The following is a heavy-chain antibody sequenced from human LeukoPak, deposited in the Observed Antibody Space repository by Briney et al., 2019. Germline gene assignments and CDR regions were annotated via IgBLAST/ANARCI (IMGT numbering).Heavy chain of an antibody. CDR1: GYTFTGYY. CDR3: ARAPAVVYGSWSYYDIAY. CDR2: INPNSGDT. V-gene: IGHV1-2*04. D-gene: IGHD3-10*01. Sequence: ASLKVSCKASGYTFTGYYMHWVRQAPGQGLEWMGWINPNSGDTNYAQKFKGWVTMTRDTSISTAYMELSRLRSDDTAVYYCARAPAVVYGSWSYYDIAYCGEGTPVTVSS. J-gene: IGHJ4*02.